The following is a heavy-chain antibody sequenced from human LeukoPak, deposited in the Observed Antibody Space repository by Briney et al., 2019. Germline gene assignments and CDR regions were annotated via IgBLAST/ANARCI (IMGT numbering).Heavy chain of an antibody. J-gene: IGHJ1*01. V-gene: IGHV1-69*01. Sequence: XPXXXLEWMGXXXPIFGTANYAQKFQGRVTITADESTSTAYMELSSLRSEDTAVYYCARDPRPDFDYGDSEYFQHWGQGTLVTVSS. CDR2: XXPIFGTA. D-gene: IGHD4-17*01. CDR3: ARDPRPDFDYGDSEYFQH.